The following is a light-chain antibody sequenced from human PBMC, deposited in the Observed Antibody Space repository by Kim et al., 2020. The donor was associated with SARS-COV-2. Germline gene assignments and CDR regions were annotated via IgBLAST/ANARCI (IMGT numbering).Light chain of an antibody. V-gene: IGKV1-5*03. CDR1: QTISTW. CDR3: QHYSRFPYT. CDR2: LAS. Sequence: SASVGDRVTITCRARQTISTWLAWYQQKPGKAPNLLIYLASTLESGVPSRFIGSGSGTEFTLTIDSLQPDDFATYFCQHYSRFPYTFGQGTKLEI. J-gene: IGKJ2*01.